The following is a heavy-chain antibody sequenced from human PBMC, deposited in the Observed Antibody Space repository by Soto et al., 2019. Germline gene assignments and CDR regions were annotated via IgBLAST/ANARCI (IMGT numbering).Heavy chain of an antibody. CDR2: IYHSGST. J-gene: IGHJ3*02. Sequence: PSETLSLTCAVSGGSISSGGFSWSWIRQPPGKGLEWIGYIYHSGSTNYNPSLKSRVTISVDRSKNQFSLKLSSVTAADTAVYYCCGGPRHDAFDIWGQGTMVTVSS. D-gene: IGHD2-21*01. V-gene: IGHV4-30-2*01. CDR3: CGGPRHDAFDI. CDR1: GGSISSGGFS.